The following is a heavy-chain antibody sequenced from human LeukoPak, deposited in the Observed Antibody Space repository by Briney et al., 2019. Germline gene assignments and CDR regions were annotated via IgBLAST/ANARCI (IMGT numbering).Heavy chain of an antibody. Sequence: PSETLSLTCTVSGGSISSGGYYWSWIRQHPGKGLEWIGYIYYSGSTYYNPSLKSRVTISVDTSKNQFSLKLSSVTAADTAVYYCARGGRFLEWFLWGQGTLVTVSS. CDR2: IYYSGST. V-gene: IGHV4-31*03. CDR1: GGSISSGGYY. CDR3: ARGGRFLEWFL. J-gene: IGHJ4*02. D-gene: IGHD3-3*01.